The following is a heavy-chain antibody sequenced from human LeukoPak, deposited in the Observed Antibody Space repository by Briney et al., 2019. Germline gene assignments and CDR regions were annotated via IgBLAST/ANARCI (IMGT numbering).Heavy chain of an antibody. J-gene: IGHJ4*02. D-gene: IGHD3-22*01. CDR2: ISGSGGST. CDR1: GFTFSSYA. Sequence: SGGSLRLSCAASGFTFSSYAMSWVRQAPGKGLEWVSAISGSGGSTYYADSVKGRFTISRDNPKNTLYLQMNSLRAEDTAVYYCAKGAVYDSSGYYLHWGQGTLVTVSS. V-gene: IGHV3-23*01. CDR3: AKGAVYDSSGYYLH.